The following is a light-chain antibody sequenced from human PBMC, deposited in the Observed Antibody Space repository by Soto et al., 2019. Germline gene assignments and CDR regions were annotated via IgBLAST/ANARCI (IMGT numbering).Light chain of an antibody. J-gene: IGLJ2*01. CDR3: ASYSGTNSWL. Sequence: QSVLTQPASVSGFLGQSITISCTGANTDLSNYDSVSWYQQRPGNAPKLILFEVTQRPSGISSRFSGSKSGTAASLTISRLQADDESFYHCASYSGTNSWLFGGGTKVTVL. V-gene: IGLV2-14*01. CDR2: EVT. CDR1: NTDLSNYDS.